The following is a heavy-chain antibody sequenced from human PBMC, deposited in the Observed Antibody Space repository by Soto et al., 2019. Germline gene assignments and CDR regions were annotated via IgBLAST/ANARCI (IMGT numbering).Heavy chain of an antibody. D-gene: IGHD5-18*01. J-gene: IGHJ4*02. Sequence: SETLSLTCTASGGSISSYYWSWIRQPPGKGLEWIGYIYYSGSTNYNPSLKSRVTISVDTSKNQFSLKLSSVTAADTAVYYCARDSSVDTAMNYDYWGQGTLVTVSS. CDR3: ARDSSVDTAMNYDY. CDR1: GGSISSYY. V-gene: IGHV4-59*01. CDR2: IYYSGST.